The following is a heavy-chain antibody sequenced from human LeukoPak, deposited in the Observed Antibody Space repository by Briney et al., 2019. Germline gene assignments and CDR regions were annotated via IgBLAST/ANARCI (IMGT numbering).Heavy chain of an antibody. CDR2: INGGGVNT. CDR3: AKDLYSNYGPADY. V-gene: IGHV3-23*01. Sequence: PGGSLRLSCAASGFTFSSYAMSWVRQAPGKGLEWVSTINGGGVNTHYADSVGGRFTISRHNSKNTLFLQMNSLRDEDTAVHYCAKDLYSNYGPADYWGQGNLVTVSS. J-gene: IGHJ4*02. CDR1: GFTFSSYA. D-gene: IGHD4-11*01.